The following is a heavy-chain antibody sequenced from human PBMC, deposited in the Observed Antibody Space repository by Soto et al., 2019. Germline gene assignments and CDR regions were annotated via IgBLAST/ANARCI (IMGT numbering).Heavy chain of an antibody. CDR3: ARGQQLVANWLDP. D-gene: IGHD6-6*01. V-gene: IGHV3-11*01. Sequence: VGSLRLSCAASGFPFSDSYMAWIRQAPGKGLEEIATISSTGSTPYYADSVKGRFTISRDNAQNSLYLEMNNLRAKDTAVYYCARGQQLVANWLDPWGQGILVTVSS. CDR2: ISSTGSTP. J-gene: IGHJ5*02. CDR1: GFPFSDSY.